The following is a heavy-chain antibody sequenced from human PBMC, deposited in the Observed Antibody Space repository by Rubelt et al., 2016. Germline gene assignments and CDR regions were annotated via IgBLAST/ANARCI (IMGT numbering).Heavy chain of an antibody. V-gene: IGHV4-59*01. CDR2: MYYTGSG. D-gene: IGHD1-26*01. Sequence: GKGLEWIGYMYYTGSGSYNPSLTGRVSISVDKSANPFSLRLTSVTAADTAVYWCARGGNSGGYSYYFDFWGQGTLVTVSS. J-gene: IGHJ4*02. CDR3: ARGGNSGGYSYYFDF.